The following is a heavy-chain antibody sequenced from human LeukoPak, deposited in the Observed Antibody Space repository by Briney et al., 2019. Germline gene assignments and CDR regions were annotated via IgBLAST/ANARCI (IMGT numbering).Heavy chain of an antibody. CDR1: GYTFTGYY. J-gene: IGHJ4*02. CDR2: INPNSGGT. V-gene: IGHV1-2*02. CDR3: ARGGGLRYFDWSSPDYFDC. Sequence: ASVKVSCKASGYTFTGYYMHWVRQAPGQGLEWMGWINPNSGGTNYAQKFQGRVTMTRDTSISTAYMELSRLRSDDTAVYYCARGGGLRYFDWSSPDYFDCWGQGTLVTVSS. D-gene: IGHD3-9*01.